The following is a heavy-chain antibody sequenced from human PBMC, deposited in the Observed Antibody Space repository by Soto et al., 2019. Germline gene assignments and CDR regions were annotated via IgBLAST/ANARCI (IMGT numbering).Heavy chain of an antibody. CDR2: IIPIFGTA. CDR3: ARWKVVVPPPYYYYYGMDV. D-gene: IGHD3-22*01. CDR1: GGTFSSYA. J-gene: IGHJ6*02. Sequence: GASVKVSCKASGGTFSSYAISWVRQAPGQGLEWMGGIIPIFGTANYAQKFQGRVTITADKSTSTAYMELSSLRSEDTAVYYCARWKVVVPPPYYYYYGMDVWGQGTTVTVSS. V-gene: IGHV1-69*06.